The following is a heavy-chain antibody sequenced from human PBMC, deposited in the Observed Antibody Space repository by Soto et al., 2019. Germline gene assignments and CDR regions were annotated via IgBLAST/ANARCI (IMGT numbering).Heavy chain of an antibody. V-gene: IGHV3-33*01. J-gene: IGHJ5*02. CDR3: AREYSSSIGWFDP. CDR2: IWYDGSNK. Sequence: PGGSLRLSCAASGFTFSSYGMHWVRQAPGKGLEWVAVIWYDGSNKYYADSVKGRFTISRDNSKNTLYLQMNSLRAEDTAVYYCAREYSSSIGWFDPWGQGTLVTVS. CDR1: GFTFSSYG. D-gene: IGHD6-6*01.